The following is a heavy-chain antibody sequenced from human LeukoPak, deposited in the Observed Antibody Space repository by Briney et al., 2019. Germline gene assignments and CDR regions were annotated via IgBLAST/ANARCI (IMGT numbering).Heavy chain of an antibody. D-gene: IGHD6-19*01. CDR1: GYTFTSYG. CDR2: ISAYNGNT. CDR3: ARDEYSSGWYWEGHYYYMDV. J-gene: IGHJ6*03. Sequence: ASVKVSCKASGYTFTSYGISWVRQAPGQGLEWMGWISAYNGNTNYAQKLQGRVTMTTDTSTSTAYMELRSLRSDDTAVYYCARDEYSSGWYWEGHYYYMDVWGKGTTVTISS. V-gene: IGHV1-18*01.